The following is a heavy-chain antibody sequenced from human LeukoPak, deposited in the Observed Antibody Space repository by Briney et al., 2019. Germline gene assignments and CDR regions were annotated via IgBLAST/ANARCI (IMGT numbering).Heavy chain of an antibody. CDR2: IIPIFGTA. CDR3: ARDSWSAAAGIWDYYFDY. J-gene: IGHJ4*02. V-gene: IGHV1-69*13. CDR1: GGTFSSYA. Sequence: SVKVSCKASGGTFSSYAISWVRQAPGQGLEWMGGIIPIFGTANYAQKFQGRVTITADESTSTAYMELSSLRSEDTAVYYCARDSWSAAAGIWDYYFDYWGQGTLVAVSS. D-gene: IGHD6-13*01.